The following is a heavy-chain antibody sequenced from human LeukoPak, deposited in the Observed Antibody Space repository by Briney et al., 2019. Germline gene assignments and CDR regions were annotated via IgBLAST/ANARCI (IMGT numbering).Heavy chain of an antibody. V-gene: IGHV4-38-2*02. Sequence: SETLSLTCTVSGYSISNGYYWDWIRQPPGRGLEWIGNIYRSGSTNYNPSLKSRVTISVDTSKNQFSLKLSSVTAADTAVYYCARGIAVAGTRWFDPWGQGTLVTVSS. D-gene: IGHD6-19*01. CDR2: IYRSGST. CDR1: GYSISNGYY. J-gene: IGHJ5*02. CDR3: ARGIAVAGTRWFDP.